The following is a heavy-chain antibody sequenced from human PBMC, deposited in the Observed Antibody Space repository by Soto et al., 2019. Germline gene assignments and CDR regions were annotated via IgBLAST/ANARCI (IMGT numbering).Heavy chain of an antibody. Sequence: ASVKVSCKASGYTFSGYSITWVRQAPGQGLEWMGRISGYNGNTNYARTLRGRLTFTTDTSTSTAYMELRSLTSDDTAVYYCARDVFCGGAPACPDMDVWGQGTTVTVSS. CDR1: GYTFSGYS. V-gene: IGHV1-18*04. D-gene: IGHD2-21*01. J-gene: IGHJ6*02. CDR3: ARDVFCGGAPACPDMDV. CDR2: ISGYNGNT.